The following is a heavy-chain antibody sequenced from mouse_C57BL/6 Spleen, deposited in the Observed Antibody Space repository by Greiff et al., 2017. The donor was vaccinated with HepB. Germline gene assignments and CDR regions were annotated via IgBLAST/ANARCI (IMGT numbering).Heavy chain of an antibody. CDR3: ARDGNYPFAY. CDR1: GYSFTGYY. D-gene: IGHD2-1*01. CDR2: INPSTGGT. Sequence: EVQLQQSGPELVKPGASVKISCKASGYSFTGYYMNWVKQSPEKSLEWIGEINPSTGGTTYNQKFKAKATLTVDKSSSTAYMQLKSLTSEDSAVYYCARDGNYPFAYWGQGTLVTVSA. J-gene: IGHJ3*01. V-gene: IGHV1-42*01.